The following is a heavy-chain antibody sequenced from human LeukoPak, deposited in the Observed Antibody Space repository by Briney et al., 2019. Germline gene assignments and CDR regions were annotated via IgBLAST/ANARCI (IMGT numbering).Heavy chain of an antibody. Sequence: ASVKVSCKASGGTFSSYAISWVRQAPGQGLEWMGWINPNSGGTNYAQKFQGRVTMTRDTSISTAYMELSRLRSDDTAVYYCASRGYSSSWSKGNYGMDVWGQGTTVTVSS. CDR3: ASRGYSSSWSKGNYGMDV. V-gene: IGHV1-2*02. D-gene: IGHD6-13*01. CDR2: INPNSGGT. CDR1: GGTFSSYA. J-gene: IGHJ6*02.